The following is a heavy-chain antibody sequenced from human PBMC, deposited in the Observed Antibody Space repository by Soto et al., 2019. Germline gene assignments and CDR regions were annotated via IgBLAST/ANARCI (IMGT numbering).Heavy chain of an antibody. J-gene: IGHJ6*02. CDR2: IYYSGST. CDR1: GGSXSSSRYY. V-gene: IGHV4-39*01. D-gene: IGHD6-13*01. Sequence: SETLSLTCTVSGGSXSSSRYYWGWIRQPPGKGLEWIGSIYYSGSTYYNPSLKSRVTISVDTSKNQFSLKLSSVTAADTAVYYCARRGSSWLSDYYYYGMDVWGQGTTVTVSS. CDR3: ARRGSSWLSDYYYYGMDV.